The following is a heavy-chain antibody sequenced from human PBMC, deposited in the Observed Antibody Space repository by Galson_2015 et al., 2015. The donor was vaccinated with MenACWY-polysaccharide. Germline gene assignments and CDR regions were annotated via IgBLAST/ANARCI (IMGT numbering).Heavy chain of an antibody. D-gene: IGHD6-19*01. CDR1: GFTFSNFY. Sequence: SLRLSGAASGFTFSNFYMSWVRQAPGKGLEWLSYISSSAITMYYADSVKGRFTISRDNAQNALYLQMNSLRADDTAVYFCVRDHKGGWHGDAFDIW. V-gene: IGHV3-11*01. CDR2: ISSSAITM. J-gene: IGHJ3*02. CDR3: VRDHKGGWHGDAFDI.